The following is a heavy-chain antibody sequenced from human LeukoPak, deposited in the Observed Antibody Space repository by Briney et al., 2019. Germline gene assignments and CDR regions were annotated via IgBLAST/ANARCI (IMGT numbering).Heavy chain of an antibody. CDR1: GGSFSGYY. CDR3: ARGKGYSSSGEFDY. V-gene: IGHV4-34*01. CDR2: INHSGSA. D-gene: IGHD6-6*01. Sequence: SETLSLTCAVYGGSFSGYYWTWIRQPPGKGLEWIGEINHSGSANYSPSLSSRVTISLDMSENQFSLKLTSVTAADTAVYYCARGKGYSSSGEFDYWGQGTLVTVSS. J-gene: IGHJ4*02.